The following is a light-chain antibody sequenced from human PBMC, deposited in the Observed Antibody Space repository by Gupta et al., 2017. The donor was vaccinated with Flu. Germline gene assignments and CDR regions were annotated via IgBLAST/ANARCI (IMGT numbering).Light chain of an antibody. CDR2: DNS. CDR1: NIVTKS. CDR3: QVWDGSSDHVV. J-gene: IGLJ2*01. Sequence: SYVLTQAPSVSVAPGQTARITCGGNNIVTKSVHWNQQKPGQAPVLVVYDNSDRPSGIPERFSGSNSGNTATLTISRVEAGDEADYYCQVWDGSSDHVVFGGGTKVTVL. V-gene: IGLV3-21*02.